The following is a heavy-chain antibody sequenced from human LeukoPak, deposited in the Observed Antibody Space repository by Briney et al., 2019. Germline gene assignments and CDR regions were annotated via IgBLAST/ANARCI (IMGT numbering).Heavy chain of an antibody. J-gene: IGHJ6*03. D-gene: IGHD3-9*01. CDR2: IYYTGT. CDR3: ARRFRDIFTERDYSYMDV. CDR1: GGSVTDYY. Sequence: SETLSLTCTVSGGSVTDYYRSWIRQSPGKGLEWIGYIYYTGTSYNPSLKSRVTISVDTSKNQFSLNLSSVTAADTAVYYCARRFRDIFTERDYSYMDVWGTGTTVTVSS. V-gene: IGHV4-59*02.